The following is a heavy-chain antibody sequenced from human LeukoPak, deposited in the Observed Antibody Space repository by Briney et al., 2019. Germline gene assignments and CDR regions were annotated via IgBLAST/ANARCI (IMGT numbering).Heavy chain of an antibody. CDR2: IRYDGSNK. D-gene: IGHD3-10*01. Sequence: GGSLRLSCAASGFTFSSYGMHWVRQAPGKGLEWAAFIRYDGSNKYYADSVKGRFTISRDNSKNTLYLQMNSLRGEDTAVYYCAILLPNYYGSGSTDWGQGTLVTVSS. V-gene: IGHV3-30*02. J-gene: IGHJ4*02. CDR3: AILLPNYYGSGSTD. CDR1: GFTFSSYG.